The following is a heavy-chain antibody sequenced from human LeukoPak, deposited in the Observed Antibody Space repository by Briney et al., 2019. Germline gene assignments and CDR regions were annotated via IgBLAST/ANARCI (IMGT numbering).Heavy chain of an antibody. CDR3: ARRPSGSYLIVPFFDY. V-gene: IGHV1-46*01. D-gene: IGHD1-26*01. Sequence: ASVKVSCKASGYTFTSYYMHWVRQAPGQGLEWMGIINPSGGSTSYAQKFQGRVTVTRDTSTSTVYMELSSLRSEDTAVYYCARRPSGSYLIVPFFDYWGQGTLVTVSS. CDR1: GYTFTSYY. CDR2: INPSGGST. J-gene: IGHJ4*02.